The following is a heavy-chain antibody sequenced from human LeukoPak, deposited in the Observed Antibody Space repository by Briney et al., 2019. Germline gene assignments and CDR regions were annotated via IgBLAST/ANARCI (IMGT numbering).Heavy chain of an antibody. D-gene: IGHD3-16*01. Sequence: GGSLRLSCTVSGXNFNNYWMHWVRQAPGKGLVWVSRMNNDGRVISYADSVNGRFTISRDNAKNTLYLQMNSLRAEDTAVYYCAREFEATGFWALDYWGQGTLVTASS. CDR1: GXNFNNYW. J-gene: IGHJ4*02. V-gene: IGHV3-74*01. CDR2: MNNDGRVI. CDR3: AREFEATGFWALDY.